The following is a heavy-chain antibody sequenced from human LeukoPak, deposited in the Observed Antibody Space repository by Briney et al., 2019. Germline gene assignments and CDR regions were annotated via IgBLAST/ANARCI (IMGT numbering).Heavy chain of an antibody. CDR1: GGTFSSYP. Sequence: SVKVSCKASGGTFSSYPISWVRQAPGQGLEWMGRIIPILGIANYAQKFQGRVTITADKSTSTAYMELSSLRSEDTAVYYCSRDSASGDYAQKSYYYYYYGMDVWGQGTTVTVSS. V-gene: IGHV1-69*04. CDR2: IIPILGIA. CDR3: SRDSASGDYAQKSYYYYYYGMDV. J-gene: IGHJ6*02. D-gene: IGHD4-17*01.